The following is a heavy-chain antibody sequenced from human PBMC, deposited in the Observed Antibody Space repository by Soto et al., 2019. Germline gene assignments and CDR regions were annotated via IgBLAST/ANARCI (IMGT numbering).Heavy chain of an antibody. CDR1: GGSISSSSSY. CDR3: ARDIPGGYDSSGQFPY. CDR2: IYYCGST. Sequence: PSETLSLTCTVSGGSISSSSSYWGWIRQSPEKGLEWIASIYYCGSTYYNPSLRIRVTVSVDTSKHQFSLRLSSVTAADTAVYYCARDIPGGYDSSGQFPYGGQGTLVTVS. V-gene: IGHV4-39*02. D-gene: IGHD3-22*01. J-gene: IGHJ4*02.